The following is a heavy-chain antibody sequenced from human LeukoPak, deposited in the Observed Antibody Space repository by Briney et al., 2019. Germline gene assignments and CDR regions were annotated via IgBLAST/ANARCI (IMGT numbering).Heavy chain of an antibody. J-gene: IGHJ4*02. D-gene: IGHD3-16*01. Sequence: GGSLRLSCAASEFTFSSYDIIWVRRAPGKGLEWVSWITGSGGAVKYTDSVKGRFTISRDNAKKSVYLQMNSLRVEDTAVYYCARNGGGLDYWGQGTLVTVSS. CDR1: EFTFSSYD. CDR3: ARNGGGLDY. CDR2: ITGSGGAV. V-gene: IGHV3-48*03.